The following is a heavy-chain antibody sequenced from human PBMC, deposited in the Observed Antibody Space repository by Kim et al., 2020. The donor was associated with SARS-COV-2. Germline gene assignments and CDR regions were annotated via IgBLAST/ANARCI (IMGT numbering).Heavy chain of an antibody. D-gene: IGHD5-12*01. V-gene: IGHV3-66*01. CDR2: IYSGGST. Sequence: GGSLRLSCAASGFTVSSNYMSWVRQAPGKGLEWVSVIYSGGSTYYADSVKGRFTISRDNSQNTLYLQMNSLRAEDTAVYYCAREGRGYSGYGVYWGQGTLVTVFS. CDR1: GFTVSSNY. CDR3: AREGRGYSGYGVY. J-gene: IGHJ4*02.